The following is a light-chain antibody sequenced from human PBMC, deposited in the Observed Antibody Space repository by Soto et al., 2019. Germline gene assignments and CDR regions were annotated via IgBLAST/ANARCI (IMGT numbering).Light chain of an antibody. CDR3: SSYTGSSTYV. J-gene: IGLJ1*01. CDR1: SSDVGGYNY. V-gene: IGLV2-14*01. Sequence: QSALTQPASVSGSPGQSITISCTGTSSDVGGYNYVSWYQQYPGKAPKLMIYDVSNQPSGVSNRFSGSKSGNTASLTISGLQAEDESDYYCSSYTGSSTYVFGTGNKVTVL. CDR2: DVS.